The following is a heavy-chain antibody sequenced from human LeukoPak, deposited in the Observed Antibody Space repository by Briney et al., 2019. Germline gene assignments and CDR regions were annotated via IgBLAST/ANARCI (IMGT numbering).Heavy chain of an antibody. CDR2: IYHSGST. CDR1: GGSISSGGYS. V-gene: IGHV4-30-2*01. Sequence: PSQTLSLTCAVSGGSISSGGYSWSWIRQPPGKGLEWIGYIYHSGSTYYNPSLKSRVTISVDTSKNQFSLKLSSVTAADTAVYYCARAGYNPNWFDPWGQGTLVTVSS. CDR3: ARAGYNPNWFDP. D-gene: IGHD5-24*01. J-gene: IGHJ5*02.